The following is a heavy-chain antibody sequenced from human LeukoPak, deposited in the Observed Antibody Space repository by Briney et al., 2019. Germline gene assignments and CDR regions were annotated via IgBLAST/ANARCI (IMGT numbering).Heavy chain of an antibody. J-gene: IGHJ4*02. CDR1: GFPFSSYA. CDR2: ISGSGDRT. CDR3: AKVGLGGAYYDY. Sequence: QPGGSLRLSCAASGFPFSSYAMSWVRQAPGKGLEWVSAISGSGDRTDYADSVKGRFTISRDNSKNTLYLQMSSLRAEDTAIYYCAKVGLGGAYYDYWGQGTLDTVSS. V-gene: IGHV3-23*01. D-gene: IGHD1-26*01.